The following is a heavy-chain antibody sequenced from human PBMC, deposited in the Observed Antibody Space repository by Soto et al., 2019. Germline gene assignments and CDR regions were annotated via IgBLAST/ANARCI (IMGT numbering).Heavy chain of an antibody. CDR3: AISTSSGSDY. CDR2: ISSSSSYT. J-gene: IGHJ4*02. D-gene: IGHD6-19*01. CDR1: GFTFSDYY. V-gene: IGHV3-11*06. Sequence: PGGSLRLSCAASGFTFSDYYMSWIRQAPGKGLEWVSYISSSSSYTNYADSVKGRFTISRDNAKNSLYLQMNSLRAEDTAVYYCAISTSSGSDYWGQGTLVTVSS.